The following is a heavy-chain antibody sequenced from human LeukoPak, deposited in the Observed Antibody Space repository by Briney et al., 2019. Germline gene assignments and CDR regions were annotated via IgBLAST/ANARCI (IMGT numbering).Heavy chain of an antibody. CDR1: GFILSGYW. CDR2: IESDGSRT. Sequence: GGSLRLSCAASGFILSGYWMHWVRQGPGGGLVHVSRIESDGSRTTYADSVKGRFTVSRDDAKNTMYLQMNSLRAEDTAVYYCARGGHKLDIEATRYYYGVDDWGRGTTVTVSS. J-gene: IGHJ6*02. D-gene: IGHD5-12*01. V-gene: IGHV3-74*03. CDR3: ARGGHKLDIEATRYYYGVDD.